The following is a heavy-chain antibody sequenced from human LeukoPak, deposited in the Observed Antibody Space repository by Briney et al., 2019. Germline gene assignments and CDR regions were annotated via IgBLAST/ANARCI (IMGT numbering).Heavy chain of an antibody. CDR1: GGSISSSSYY. V-gene: IGHV4-39*07. Sequence: TASVTLSLTCTVSGGSISSSSYYWGWIRQPPGKVLEWIGRIYISGSTNYNPSLKSRVTMSVDTSKNQFSLKLSSVTAADTAVYYCARDRGTWNDDGFDYWGQGTLVTVSS. CDR3: ARDRGTWNDDGFDY. J-gene: IGHJ4*02. CDR2: IYISGST. D-gene: IGHD1-1*01.